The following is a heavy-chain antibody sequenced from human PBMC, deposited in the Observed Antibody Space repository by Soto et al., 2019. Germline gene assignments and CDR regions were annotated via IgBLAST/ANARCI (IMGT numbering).Heavy chain of an antibody. CDR1: GYTFTSYD. CDR2: TNPNSGNT. D-gene: IGHD3-22*01. Sequence: GASVKVSCKASGYTFTSYDINWVRQATGQGLEWMGWTNPNSGNTGYAQKFQGRVTMTRNTSISTAYMELSSLRSEDTAVYYCARDRGPSSGYYPYWFDPWGQGTLVTVS. J-gene: IGHJ5*02. CDR3: ARDRGPSSGYYPYWFDP. V-gene: IGHV1-8*01.